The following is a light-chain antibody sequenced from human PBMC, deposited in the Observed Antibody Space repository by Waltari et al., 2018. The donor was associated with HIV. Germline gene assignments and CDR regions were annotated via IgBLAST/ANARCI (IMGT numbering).Light chain of an antibody. CDR2: YDK. CDR1: NISHKS. Sequence: SYVLTQPPSVSVAPGQTAHIPWGGANISHKSLHLYQHKPGQAPLLVMYYDKDRPSGIPERFSGSNSGSTATLIISRVEAGDEADYYCQVWDGGSDDPVVFGGGTKLTVV. CDR3: QVWDGGSDDPVV. V-gene: IGLV3-21*04. J-gene: IGLJ3*02.